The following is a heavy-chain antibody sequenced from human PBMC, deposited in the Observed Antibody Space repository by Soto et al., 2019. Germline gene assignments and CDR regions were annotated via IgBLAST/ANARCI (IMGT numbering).Heavy chain of an antibody. CDR3: ARGWKVAGDAFDI. V-gene: IGHV5-51*01. J-gene: IGHJ3*02. Sequence: GESLKISCKGSGYNFAVYWIGWVRQMPGKGLEWMGMIYPGDSDTRYGPSFQGQVTISVDKSISTAYLQWSSLKASDTAMYYCARGWKVAGDAFDIWGQGTMVTVSS. D-gene: IGHD1-1*01. CDR2: IYPGDSDT. CDR1: GYNFAVYW.